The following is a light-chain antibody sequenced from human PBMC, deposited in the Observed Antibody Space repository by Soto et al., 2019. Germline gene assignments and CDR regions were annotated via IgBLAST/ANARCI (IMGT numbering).Light chain of an antibody. J-gene: IGKJ5*01. Sequence: DIVLTQSPGTLSLSPGETATLSCRASQRITTFLAWYQQKPGQAPRLLIYGASNRPAGIPDRFSGSGSGTDFTLTITRLEPEDFAVYYCQVRTNWSIAFGRGTRLEIK. CDR1: QRITTF. CDR3: QVRTNWSIA. CDR2: GAS. V-gene: IGKV3-11*01.